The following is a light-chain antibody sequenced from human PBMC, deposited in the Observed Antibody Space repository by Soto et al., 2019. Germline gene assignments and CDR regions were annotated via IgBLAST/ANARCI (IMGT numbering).Light chain of an antibody. CDR2: SAS. J-gene: IGKJ4*01. CDR1: QSIDNY. Sequence: DIQMTQSPSSLSASVGDRVTITCRASQSIDNYLNWYQQKSGKAPQLLIYSASHLQSGVPSRFSGGGYGTDFILIISSLQPEDSAIYFCQQSITAPLTFGGGTKVDIK. V-gene: IGKV1-39*01. CDR3: QQSITAPLT.